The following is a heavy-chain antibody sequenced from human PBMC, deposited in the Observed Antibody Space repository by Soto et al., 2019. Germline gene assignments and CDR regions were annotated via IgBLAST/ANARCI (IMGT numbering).Heavy chain of an antibody. CDR3: ARTTAVPNTLRSRYFFDY. CDR1: GGSVSNKTYY. CDR2: VYYCGTT. D-gene: IGHD4-17*01. J-gene: IGHJ4*02. Sequence: PSETLSLTCSVSGGSVSNKTYYWSWIRQPPGKRLEWIGYVYYCGTTNYNPSLKSRVTISVDLSKNQFSLRLSSVTTADTALYYCARTTAVPNTLRSRYFFDYWGQGTLVTVSS. V-gene: IGHV4-61*01.